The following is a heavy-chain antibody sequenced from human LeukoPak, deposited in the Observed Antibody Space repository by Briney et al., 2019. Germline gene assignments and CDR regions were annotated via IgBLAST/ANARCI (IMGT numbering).Heavy chain of an antibody. CDR2: ISYDGSNK. CDR3: ARDGSGGSTQYNWFDP. J-gene: IGHJ5*02. CDR1: GFTFSSYA. Sequence: GGSLRLSCAASGFTFSSYARHGVGQAPGKGLEGGAVISYDGSNKYYADSVKGRFTISRDNAKSSLYLQMNSLRAEDTGVYYCARDGSGGSTQYNWFDPWGQGALVTVSS. V-gene: IGHV3-30*04. D-gene: IGHD1-26*01.